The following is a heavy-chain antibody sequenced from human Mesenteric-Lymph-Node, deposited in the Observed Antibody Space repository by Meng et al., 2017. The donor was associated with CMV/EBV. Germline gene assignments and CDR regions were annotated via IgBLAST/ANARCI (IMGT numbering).Heavy chain of an antibody. CDR3: AGPSVDTAVAY. CDR2: IIPILPLT. V-gene: IGHV1-69*10. D-gene: IGHD5-18*01. Sequence: SVKVSCKASGSTSSSYGISWVRQAPGQGLEWMGGIIPILPLTKNAERFQGRVAFTADKSTGTVYMELSSLRSDDTAVYYCAGPSVDTAVAYWGQGTLVTVSS. CDR1: GSTSSSYG. J-gene: IGHJ4*02.